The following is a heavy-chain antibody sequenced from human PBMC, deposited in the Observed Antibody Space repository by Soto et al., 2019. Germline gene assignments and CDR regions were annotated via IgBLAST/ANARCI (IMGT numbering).Heavy chain of an antibody. V-gene: IGHV3-7*01. D-gene: IGHD2-2*01. Sequence: EVQLVESGGGLVLPGGSLRLSCAASGFTFRSYWMTWVRQAPGKGLEWVANVNPNGNEKYYLDSLKGRFTVSRDNAENSLYLQMNSLGVEDTAVYYCARDIVVSPAAPYPMSWGQGTLVTVPA. CDR2: VNPNGNEK. CDR1: GFTFRSYW. CDR3: ARDIVVSPAAPYPMS. J-gene: IGHJ4*02.